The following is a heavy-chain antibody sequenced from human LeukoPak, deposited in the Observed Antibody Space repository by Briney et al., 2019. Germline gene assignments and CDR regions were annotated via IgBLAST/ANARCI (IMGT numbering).Heavy chain of an antibody. Sequence: GGSLRLSCAASGFTVSTNYMSWVRQAPGKGLEWVSLIYSGGGTYYADSVKGRFTIPRDNSRNTLSLQMNSLRVDDTAVYYCARGFRSVTTWGYFDYWGQGALVTVSS. D-gene: IGHD4-17*01. V-gene: IGHV3-66*01. CDR2: IYSGGGT. J-gene: IGHJ4*02. CDR1: GFTVSTNY. CDR3: ARGFRSVTTWGYFDY.